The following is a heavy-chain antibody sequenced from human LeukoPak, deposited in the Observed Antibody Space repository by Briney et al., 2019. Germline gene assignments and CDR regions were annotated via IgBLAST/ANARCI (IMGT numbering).Heavy chain of an antibody. CDR3: ARDKPIQVWARGGRKYCSSTSCPTPFDY. D-gene: IGHD2-2*01. Sequence: KSGGSLRLSCAASGFTFSDYYMSWISQAPGEGLEWVSYISSSGSTIYYADSGKGRFTISRDNAKNSLYLQMNSLRAEDTAVYYCARDKPIQVWARGGRKYCSSTSCPTPFDYWGQGTLVTVSS. CDR1: GFTFSDYY. CDR2: ISSSGSTI. J-gene: IGHJ4*02. V-gene: IGHV3-11*04.